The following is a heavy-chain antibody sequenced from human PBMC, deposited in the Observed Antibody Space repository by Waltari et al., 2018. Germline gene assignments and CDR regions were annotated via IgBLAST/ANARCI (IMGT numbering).Heavy chain of an antibody. J-gene: IGHJ2*01. CDR2: VDNTGSTQ. V-gene: IGHV3-74*01. CDR1: GFTFNNHW. Sequence: EQLVQSGGGLVRPGGSLELSCEGSGFTFNNHWMHWVRQAPGKGLEWVSRVDNTGSTQDYADSVKGRFTMSRNNAANAIYLRMNSLRDEDTAIHFCARDYWYFDLWGHGTLVSVSS. CDR3: ARDYWYFDL.